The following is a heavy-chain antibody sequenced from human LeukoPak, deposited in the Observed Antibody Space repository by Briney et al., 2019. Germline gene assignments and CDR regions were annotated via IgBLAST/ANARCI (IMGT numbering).Heavy chain of an antibody. J-gene: IGHJ3*02. Sequence: GGSLRLSCAASGFTFSSYNMNWVRQAPGKGLDWLSYTSSSGLIIYHADSVKGRFTISRDNAENSLYLQMNSLRAEDTALYYCAKDSYSSGWGAFDIWGQGTMVTVSS. D-gene: IGHD6-19*01. CDR3: AKDSYSSGWGAFDI. CDR1: GFTFSSYN. CDR2: TSSSGLII. V-gene: IGHV3-48*01.